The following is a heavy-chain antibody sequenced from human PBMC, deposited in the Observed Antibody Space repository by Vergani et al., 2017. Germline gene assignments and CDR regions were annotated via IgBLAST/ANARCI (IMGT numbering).Heavy chain of an antibody. J-gene: IGHJ6*02. CDR1: GFTFSDFS. D-gene: IGHD2-8*01. Sequence: VQLVESGGGLVKPGGSLTLSCAASGFTFSDFSMSWVRLAPGKGLGWVAVFVSSGPYINYADSVKGRFIISRDNTNNSLFLQLRSLRAEDAAVYYCARDCTSGGCPDNYGMDVWGQGATVTVSS. CDR2: FVSSGPYI. V-gene: IGHV3-21*06. CDR3: ARDCTSGGCPDNYGMDV.